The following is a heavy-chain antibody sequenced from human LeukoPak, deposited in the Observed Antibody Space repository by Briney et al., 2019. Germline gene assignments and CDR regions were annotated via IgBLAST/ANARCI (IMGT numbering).Heavy chain of an antibody. CDR2: INPSGGST. Sequence: ASVKVSCKASGYTFTSYYMHWVRQAPGQGLEWMGIINPSGGSTSYAQKFQGRVTMTRDTSTSTAYMELSSLRSEDTAVYYCARVAPYSNYDYYYGMDVWGQGTTVTVSS. D-gene: IGHD4-11*01. J-gene: IGHJ6*02. CDR3: ARVAPYSNYDYYYGMDV. CDR1: GYTFTSYY. V-gene: IGHV1-46*01.